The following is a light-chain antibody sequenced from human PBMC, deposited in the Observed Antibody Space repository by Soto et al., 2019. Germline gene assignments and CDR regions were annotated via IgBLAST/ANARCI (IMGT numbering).Light chain of an antibody. V-gene: IGKV1-12*01. CDR3: HPGNSFPLT. CDR1: QGISSW. CDR2: AAS. J-gene: IGKJ4*01. Sequence: DIQMTQSPSSVSASVGDRVTITCRASQGISSWLAWFQQKPGEAPRLLIYAASSLHSGVPSRFSSSGSGPDFTLTISSLQREDCATYYSHPGNSFPLTFGGGTKVEIK.